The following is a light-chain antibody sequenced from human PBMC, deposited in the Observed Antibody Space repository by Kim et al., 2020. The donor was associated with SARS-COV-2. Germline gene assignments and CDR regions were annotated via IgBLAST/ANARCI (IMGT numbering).Light chain of an antibody. Sequence: IQLTQSPTSLSASVGDRVTITCRASQDIKNYLAWYQQIPGRAPKLLIYAASTLQSGVPSRFSGSGSGTDFTLTISALQPEDFGDYHCQQSNSPYTFGQGTKVEI. J-gene: IGKJ2*01. V-gene: IGKV1-9*01. CDR3: QQSNSPYT. CDR2: AAS. CDR1: QDIKNY.